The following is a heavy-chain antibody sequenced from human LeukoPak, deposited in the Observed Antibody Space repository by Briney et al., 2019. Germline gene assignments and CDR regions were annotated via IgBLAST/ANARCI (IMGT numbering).Heavy chain of an antibody. CDR1: GFTFSSYA. CDR2: ISGSGGST. J-gene: IGHJ4*02. Sequence: PGGSLRLSCAASGFTFSSYAMSWVRQAPGKGLEWVSAISGSGGSTYYADSVKGRFTISRDNSKNTLYLQMNSLRAEDTAVYYCATRKQLVWGSDYWGQGTLVTVSS. D-gene: IGHD6-13*01. CDR3: ATRKQLVWGSDY. V-gene: IGHV3-23*01.